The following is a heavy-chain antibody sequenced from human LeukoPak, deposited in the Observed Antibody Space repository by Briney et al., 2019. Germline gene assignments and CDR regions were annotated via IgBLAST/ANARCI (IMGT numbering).Heavy chain of an antibody. CDR1: GFTFSRYW. J-gene: IGHJ4*02. CDR3: ARDAGGGFDY. V-gene: IGHV3-7*01. Sequence: GGSLRLSCVASGFTFSRYWMVWVRQAPGKGLEWVASIQENGRGEYYLDSVKGRFSISKDNAKSSVSLQMNGLGVGDMAVYYCARDAGGGFDYWGQGTRVTVSS. CDR2: IQENGRGE. D-gene: IGHD2-8*02.